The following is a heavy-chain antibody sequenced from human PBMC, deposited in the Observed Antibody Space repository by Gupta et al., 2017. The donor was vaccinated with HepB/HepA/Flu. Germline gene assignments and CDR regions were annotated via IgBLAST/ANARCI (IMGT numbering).Heavy chain of an antibody. Sequence: QVQLVQSGAEVKKPGASVKVSCKASGYTFTSYYMHWVRQAPGQGLEWMGIINPSGGSTSYAQKFQGRVTMTRDTSTSTVYMELSSLRSEDTAVYYCARGRAAVDTAMDNAHYMDVWGKGTTVTVSS. D-gene: IGHD5-18*01. CDR3: ARGRAAVDTAMDNAHYMDV. CDR1: GYTFTSYY. V-gene: IGHV1-46*01. J-gene: IGHJ6*03. CDR2: INPSGGST.